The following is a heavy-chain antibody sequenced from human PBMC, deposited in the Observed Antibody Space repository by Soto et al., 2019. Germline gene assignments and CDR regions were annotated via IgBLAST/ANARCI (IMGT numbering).Heavy chain of an antibody. CDR1: GYTFTGYY. CDR3: ASESSSWRGAFDI. V-gene: IGHV1-2*04. CDR2: INPNSGGT. J-gene: IGHJ3*02. D-gene: IGHD6-13*01. Sequence: ASVKVSCKASGYTFTGYYMHWVRQAPGQGLEWMGWINPNSGGTNYAQKFQGWVTMTRDMSISTAYMELSRLRSDDTAVYYCASESSSWRGAFDIWGQGTMVTVSS.